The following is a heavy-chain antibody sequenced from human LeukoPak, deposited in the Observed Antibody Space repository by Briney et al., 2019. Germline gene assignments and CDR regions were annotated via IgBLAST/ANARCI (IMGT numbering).Heavy chain of an antibody. CDR2: INPTGGA. CDR1: GYTFTGHY. Sequence: ASVKVSCKASGYTFTGHYMNWVRLAPGQGLEWMGWINPTGGATYAQKFQDRVTMTRDTSINTAYMELSGLRSDDTAVYYCARDLGWSSSHWGQGTLVTVSS. CDR3: ARDLGWSSSH. J-gene: IGHJ4*02. D-gene: IGHD6-6*01. V-gene: IGHV1-2*02.